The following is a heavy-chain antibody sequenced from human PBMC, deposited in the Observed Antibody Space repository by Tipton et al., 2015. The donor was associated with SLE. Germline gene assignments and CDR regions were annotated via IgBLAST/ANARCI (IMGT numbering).Heavy chain of an antibody. V-gene: IGHV3-11*06. Sequence: SLRLSCAASGFTFSDYYMSWIRQAPGKGLEWVSYISSSSSYIYYADSVKGRFTISRDNAKNSLYLQMNSLRAEDTAVYYCARGEAPSITIFGAGPFDIWGQGTMVTVSS. CDR3: ARGEAPSITIFGAGPFDI. J-gene: IGHJ3*02. CDR1: GFTFSDYY. D-gene: IGHD3-3*01. CDR2: ISSSSSYI.